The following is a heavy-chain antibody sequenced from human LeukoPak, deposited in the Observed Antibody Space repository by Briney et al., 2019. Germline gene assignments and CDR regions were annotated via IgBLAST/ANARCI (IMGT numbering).Heavy chain of an antibody. Sequence: SVKVSCKASGYTFTSYGISWVRQAPGQGLEWMGGIIPIFGTANYAQKFQGRVTITADKSTSTAYMELSSLRSEDTAVYYCARVWFGELLLNWGQGTLVTVSS. J-gene: IGHJ4*02. CDR1: GYTFTSYG. CDR3: ARVWFGELLLN. D-gene: IGHD3-10*01. V-gene: IGHV1-69*06. CDR2: IIPIFGTA.